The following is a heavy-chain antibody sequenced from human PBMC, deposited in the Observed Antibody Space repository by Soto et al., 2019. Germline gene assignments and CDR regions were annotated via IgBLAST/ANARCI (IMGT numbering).Heavy chain of an antibody. CDR3: ARDWAPYYYDSSGYYPRGYYYYGMDV. Sequence: SVKVSCKASGGTFSNYAITWVRQAPGQGLEWLGRIIPIFGTANYAQKFQGRVTITADESTSTAYMELSSLRSEDTAVYYCARDWAPYYYDSSGYYPRGYYYYGMDVWGQGTTVTVSS. D-gene: IGHD3-22*01. J-gene: IGHJ6*02. CDR2: IIPIFGTA. V-gene: IGHV1-69*13. CDR1: GGTFSNYA.